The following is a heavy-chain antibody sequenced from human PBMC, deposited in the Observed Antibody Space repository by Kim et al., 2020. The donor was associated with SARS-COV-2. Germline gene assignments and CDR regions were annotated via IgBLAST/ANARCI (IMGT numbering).Heavy chain of an antibody. V-gene: IGHV1-2*04. CDR3: ARGYDY. Sequence: NPNSGGTNYAQKLQGWVTMTRDTSISTAYMELSRLRSDDTDVYYCARGYDYWGQGTLVTVSS. CDR2: NPNSGGT. J-gene: IGHJ4*02.